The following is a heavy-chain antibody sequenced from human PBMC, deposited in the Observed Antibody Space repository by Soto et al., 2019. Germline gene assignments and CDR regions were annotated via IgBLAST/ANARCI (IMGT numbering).Heavy chain of an antibody. CDR2: MNPNSGNT. Sequence: ASVKVSCKASGYTFTSYDINWVRQATGQGLEWMGWMNPNSGNTGYAQKFQGRATMTRNTSISTAYMELSSLRSEDTAVYYCASAGGGGHYYYYYGMDVWGQGTTVTVYS. J-gene: IGHJ6*02. CDR3: ASAGGGGHYYYYYGMDV. V-gene: IGHV1-8*01. CDR1: GYTFTSYD. D-gene: IGHD3-10*01.